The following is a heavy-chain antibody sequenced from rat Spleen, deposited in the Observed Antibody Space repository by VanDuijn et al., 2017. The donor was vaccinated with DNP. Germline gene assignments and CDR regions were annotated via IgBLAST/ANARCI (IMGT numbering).Heavy chain of an antibody. Sequence: QVQLKESGPGLVQPSQTLSLTCTVSGFPFTSYGVNWVRQPPGKGLERIGGIWSGGTTDYNSGPKNRLSISRDTSKSQVVLKMNSLQTEDTAMYFCARSPAGKYNGWLAYWGQGTLVTVSS. J-gene: IGHJ3*01. CDR3: ARSPAGKYNGWLAY. D-gene: IGHD1-5*01. V-gene: IGHV2-16*01. CDR1: GFPFTSYG. CDR2: IWSGGTT.